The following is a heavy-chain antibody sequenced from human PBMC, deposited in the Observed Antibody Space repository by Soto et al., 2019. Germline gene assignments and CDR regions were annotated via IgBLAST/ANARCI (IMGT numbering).Heavy chain of an antibody. J-gene: IGHJ4*02. CDR2: ISGSGRGSRP. CDR3: TRERSLVSFLFDY. D-gene: IGHD3-16*01. CDR1: GFNFSNYA. Sequence: PGGSLRLSCVESGFNFSNYAVAWVRQAPGKGLEWVSSISGSGRGSRPYYADSVQGRFTISGDHSKNIVSLQMDSLRVDDTAVYYCTRERSLVSFLFDYWGPGTLVTVSS. V-gene: IGHV3-23*01.